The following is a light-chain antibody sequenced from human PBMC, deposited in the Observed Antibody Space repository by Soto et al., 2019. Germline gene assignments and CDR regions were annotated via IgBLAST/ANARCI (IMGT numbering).Light chain of an antibody. CDR3: QQYGSLPAT. V-gene: IGKV3-20*01. CDR2: GAS. J-gene: IGKJ1*01. CDR1: QRVRGNH. Sequence: EVVLTQSPGTLSLSPGERATLSCRASQRVRGNHFAWYQQKPGQAPRLLIYGASARTTGIPDRFSGSGSGTDFTLTISRLEPEDFAVYYCQQYGSLPATFGQGTKVEIK.